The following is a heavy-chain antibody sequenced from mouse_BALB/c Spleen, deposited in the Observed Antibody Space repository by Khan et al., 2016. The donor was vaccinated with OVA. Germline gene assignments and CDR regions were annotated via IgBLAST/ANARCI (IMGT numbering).Heavy chain of an antibody. CDR3: ARPPYFSYVMVY. V-gene: IGHV9-3-1*01. CDR1: GYTFTNYG. CDR2: INTHTGEA. D-gene: IGHD2-10*01. Sequence: QVQLQQSGPELQKPGETVKISCKASGYTFTNYGMNWVKQAPGKGLKWMGWINTHTGEATYADDFKGRFALSLETSASTAYLQINSLKNEDTATYFCARPPYFSYVMVYWGQGTSGTVSS. J-gene: IGHJ4*01.